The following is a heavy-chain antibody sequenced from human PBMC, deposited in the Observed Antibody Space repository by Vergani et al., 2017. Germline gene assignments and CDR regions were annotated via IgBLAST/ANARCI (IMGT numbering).Heavy chain of an antibody. J-gene: IGHJ4*02. Sequence: QVQLVESGGGSVKPGGSLRLSCAASGFTFSDYYMTWIRQAPGKGLEWISYISGSGHTKYYADSVKGRFAISRDNAKNSLYLQMNNLRVEDTAVYYCARDLLPGTLLLLAYWGQGTLISVSS. CDR3: ARDLLPGTLLLLAY. CDR1: GFTFSDYY. V-gene: IGHV3-11*04. CDR2: ISGSGHTK. D-gene: IGHD1-7*01.